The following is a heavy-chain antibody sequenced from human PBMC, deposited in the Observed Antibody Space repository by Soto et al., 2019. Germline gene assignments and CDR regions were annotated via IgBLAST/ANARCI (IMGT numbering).Heavy chain of an antibody. CDR3: ARVYGSGSYLPDLWYYYYGMDV. CDR1: GGSFSGYY. Sequence: PSETLSLTCAVYGGSFSGYYWSWIRQPPGKGLEWIGEINHSGSTSYNPSLKSRVTISVDTSKNQFSLKLSSVTAADTAVYYCARVYGSGSYLPDLWYYYYGMDVWGQGTTVTVSS. CDR2: INHSGST. D-gene: IGHD3-10*01. J-gene: IGHJ6*02. V-gene: IGHV4-34*01.